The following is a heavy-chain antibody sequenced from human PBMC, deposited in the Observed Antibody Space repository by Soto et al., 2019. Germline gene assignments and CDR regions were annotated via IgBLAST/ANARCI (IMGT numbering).Heavy chain of an antibody. J-gene: IGHJ6*02. D-gene: IGHD5-12*01. CDR1: GGSISSGGDY. CDR2: IYYNGST. V-gene: IGHV4-31*03. Sequence: PSETLSLTCTVSGGSISSGGDYWSWIRQHPGKGLEWIGYIYYNGSTNYNPSLKSRVTISVDTSKNQFSLKLSSVTAADTAVYYCARARGVATIIYYYGMDVWGQATTVTVSS. CDR3: ARARGVATIIYYYGMDV.